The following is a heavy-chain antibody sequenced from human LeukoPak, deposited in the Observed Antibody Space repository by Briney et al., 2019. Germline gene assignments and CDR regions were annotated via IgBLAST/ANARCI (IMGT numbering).Heavy chain of an antibody. V-gene: IGHV3-30-3*01. J-gene: IGHJ6*02. D-gene: IGHD3-10*01. Sequence: GGSLRLSCAASGFTFSSYAMHWVRQAPGKGLEWVAVISYDGSNKYYADSVKGRFTISRDNSKNTLYLQMNSLRAEDTAVYYCARDLLHNYYYGMDVWGQGTTVTVSS. CDR3: ARDLLHNYYYGMDV. CDR2: ISYDGSNK. CDR1: GFTFSSYA.